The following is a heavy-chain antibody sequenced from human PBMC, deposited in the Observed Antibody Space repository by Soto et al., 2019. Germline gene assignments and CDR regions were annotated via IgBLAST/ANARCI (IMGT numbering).Heavy chain of an antibody. V-gene: IGHV3-33*01. Sequence: LRVSCAASGFTFSTYGMHWVRQAPGRGLEWVSFIWYDGSNKYYVDSVKGRFTFSRDNSKNTLYLQMNSLRAEDTAVYYCARDIQTGDNHYFEYWGQGTLVNVS. CDR3: ARDIQTGDNHYFEY. CDR2: IWYDGSNK. CDR1: GFTFSTYG. J-gene: IGHJ4*02. D-gene: IGHD7-27*01.